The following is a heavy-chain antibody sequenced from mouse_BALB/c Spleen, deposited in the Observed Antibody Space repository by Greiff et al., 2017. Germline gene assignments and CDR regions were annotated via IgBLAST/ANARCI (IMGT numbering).Heavy chain of an antibody. CDR1: GYTFTSYW. D-gene: IGHD2-1*01. J-gene: IGHJ4*01. CDR3: TRLGYGNFYAMDY. Sequence: VQLQQSGTVLARPGASVKMSCKASGYTFTSYWMHWVKQRPGQGLEWIGAIYPGNSDTSYNQKFKGKAKLTAVTSTSTAYMELSSLTNEDSAVYYCTRLGYGNFYAMDYWGQGTSVTVSS. V-gene: IGHV1-5*01. CDR2: IYPGNSDT.